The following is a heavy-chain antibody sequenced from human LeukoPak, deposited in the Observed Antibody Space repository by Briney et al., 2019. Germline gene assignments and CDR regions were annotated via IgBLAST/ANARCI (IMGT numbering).Heavy chain of an antibody. J-gene: IGHJ4*02. V-gene: IGHV4-38-2*01. D-gene: IGHD3-10*01. CDR1: GFTYSSYA. CDR3: ARVADYYGSGSYVFFDY. CDR2: IYHSGST. Sequence: SGGSLRLSCAASGFTYSSYAMSWVRQAPGKGLEWIGSIYHSGSTYYNPSLKSRVTISVDTSKNQFSLKLSSVTAADTAVYYCARVADYYGSGSYVFFDYWGQGTLVTVSS.